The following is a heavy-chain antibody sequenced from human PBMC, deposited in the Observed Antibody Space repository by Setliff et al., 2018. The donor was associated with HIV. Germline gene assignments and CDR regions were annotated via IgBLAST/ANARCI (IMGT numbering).Heavy chain of an antibody. CDR1: GHSIRSGYY. CDR2: MYHSGST. Sequence: ASETLSLTCSVSGHSIRSGYYWGWIRQPPGKGLEWIGTMYHSGSTYYNPSLQGRVTMFFDTSEDHFSLRLSSVTAADTAVYYCATDTSISWFYHWGQGTLVTVSS. J-gene: IGHJ5*01. V-gene: IGHV4-38-2*02. CDR3: ATDTSISWFYH. D-gene: IGHD1-1*01.